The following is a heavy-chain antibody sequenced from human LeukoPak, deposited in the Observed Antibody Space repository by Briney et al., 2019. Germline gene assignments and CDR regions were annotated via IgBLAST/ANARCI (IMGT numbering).Heavy chain of an antibody. CDR2: IYTSGST. V-gene: IGHV4-61*02. Sequence: PSETLSLTCTVSGGSISSGSYYWSWIRQPAGKGLEWIGRIYTSGSTNYNPSLKSRVTISVDTSKNQFSLKLTSVTAADTAVYYGARATYYDLLEDTATWFDPWAREPWSPSPQ. D-gene: IGHD3-3*01. CDR3: ARATYYDLLEDTATWFDP. CDR1: GGSISSGSYY. J-gene: IGHJ5*02.